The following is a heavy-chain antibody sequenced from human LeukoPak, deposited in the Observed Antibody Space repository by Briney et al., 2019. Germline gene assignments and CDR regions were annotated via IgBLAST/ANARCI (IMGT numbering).Heavy chain of an antibody. J-gene: IGHJ5*02. D-gene: IGHD6-13*01. CDR1: GFTFSSYG. CDR3: ARSIAAAGSRYNWFDP. V-gene: IGHV3-23*01. CDR2: IGPSGAKT. Sequence: GGTLRLSCAASGFTFSSYGMNWVRQAPGKGLEWVSGIGPSGAKTYYADSVKGRFTISRDNPKNTVYLQMNSLRAEDTAVYYCARSIAAAGSRYNWFDPWGQGTLVTVSS.